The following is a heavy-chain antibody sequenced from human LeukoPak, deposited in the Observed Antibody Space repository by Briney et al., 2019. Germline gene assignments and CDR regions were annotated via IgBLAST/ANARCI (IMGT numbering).Heavy chain of an antibody. CDR1: GGSISSYY. Sequence: SETLSLTCTVYGGSISSYYWSWIRQPPGKGLEWIGNIYYTGSTNYNPSLKSRVTISVDTSKNQFSLKLSSVTAADTAVYYCARAFSSGWYTYSIGGLWFDYWGQGTLVTVSS. D-gene: IGHD6-19*01. V-gene: IGHV4-59*01. J-gene: IGHJ4*02. CDR2: IYYTGST. CDR3: ARAFSSGWYTYSIGGLWFDY.